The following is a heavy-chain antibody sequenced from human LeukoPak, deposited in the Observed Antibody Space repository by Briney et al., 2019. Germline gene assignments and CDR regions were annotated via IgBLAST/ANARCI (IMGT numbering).Heavy chain of an antibody. D-gene: IGHD1-1*01. V-gene: IGHV3-23*01. CDR2: ISGRGGST. Sequence: PRWSLRLSCAGCGFTFISYAMSGVGPPPAKELEWVTAISGRGGSTYYADPVKGRFTTSRDNSKNTLYLQMNSLRAEDTALYYCAKALTNWQFDYWSQRTLVTVSS. J-gene: IGHJ4*02. CDR3: AKALTNWQFDY. CDR1: GFTFISYA.